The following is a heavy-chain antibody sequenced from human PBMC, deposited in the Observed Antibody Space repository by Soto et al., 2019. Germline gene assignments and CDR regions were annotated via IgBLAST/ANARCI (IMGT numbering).Heavy chain of an antibody. Sequence: QVQLVESGGGVVQPGRSLRLSCAASGFTFNNYGMHWVRQAPGKGLERLAVIWNDGSNSSYANSVKCRFTISRDNSKNTLYLQMSSLRAEDTAVYYCARRQIPPPTRGAANARGGMDVWGQGTTVTVSS. J-gene: IGHJ6*02. CDR1: GFTFNNYG. D-gene: IGHD6-13*01. CDR2: IWNDGSNS. CDR3: ARRQIPPPTRGAANARGGMDV. V-gene: IGHV3-33*01.